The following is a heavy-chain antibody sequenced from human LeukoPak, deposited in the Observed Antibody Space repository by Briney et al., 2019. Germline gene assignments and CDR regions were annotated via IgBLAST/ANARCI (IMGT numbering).Heavy chain of an antibody. V-gene: IGHV3-23*01. J-gene: IGHJ4*02. D-gene: IGHD3-10*01. Sequence: GGSLRLSCAASGFTFSSYAMTGVRQAPGKGLEWVSVISGTGDSTYYADSVKGRFTISRDNSMNTLYLQMNSLRAEDTAVYYCARDGYGSGGYSFDYWGQGTLVTVSS. CDR2: ISGTGDST. CDR1: GFTFSSYA. CDR3: ARDGYGSGGYSFDY.